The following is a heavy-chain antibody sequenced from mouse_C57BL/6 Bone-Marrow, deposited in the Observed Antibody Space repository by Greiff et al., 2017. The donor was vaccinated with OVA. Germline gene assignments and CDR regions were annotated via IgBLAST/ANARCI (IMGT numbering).Heavy chain of an antibody. D-gene: IGHD1-1*01. Sequence: VQLQQPGAELVKPGASVKMSCKASGYTFTSYWITWVKQRPGQGLEWIGDIYPGSGSPNYNEKFTSKATLTVDTSSSTAYMQLSSLTSEDSAVYYCASSSYVYFDVWGTGTTVTVSS. CDR1: GYTFTSYW. J-gene: IGHJ1*03. CDR2: IYPGSGSP. V-gene: IGHV1-55*01. CDR3: ASSSYVYFDV.